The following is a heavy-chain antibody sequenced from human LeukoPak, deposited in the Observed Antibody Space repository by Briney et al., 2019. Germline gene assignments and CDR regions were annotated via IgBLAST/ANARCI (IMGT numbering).Heavy chain of an antibody. Sequence: SETLSLTCAVYGGSFSGYYWSWIRQPPGKGLEWIGEINHSGSTNYNPSLKSRVTISVDTSKNQFSLKLSSVTAADTAVYYCAVGLVVLAASDYWGQGTLVTVSS. J-gene: IGHJ4*02. CDR2: INHSGST. CDR3: AVGLVVLAASDY. V-gene: IGHV4-34*01. D-gene: IGHD2-2*01. CDR1: GGSFSGYY.